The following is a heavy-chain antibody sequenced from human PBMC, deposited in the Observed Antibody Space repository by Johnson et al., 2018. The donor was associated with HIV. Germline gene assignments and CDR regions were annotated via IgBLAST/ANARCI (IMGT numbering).Heavy chain of an antibody. D-gene: IGHD3-16*01. J-gene: IGHJ3*02. CDR1: GFTFSSYG. CDR3: AKGWRQRWPTGDGAFDI. CDR2: ISYDGSKK. Sequence: QVQLVESGGGVVQPGRSLRLSCAASGFTFSSYGMAWVRQAPGKGLEWVAVISYDGSKKYYADSVKGRFTISRDNVRNTLHLQMNSLRVYDTALYYCAKGWRQRWPTGDGAFDIWGQGTMVTVSS. V-gene: IGHV3-30*18.